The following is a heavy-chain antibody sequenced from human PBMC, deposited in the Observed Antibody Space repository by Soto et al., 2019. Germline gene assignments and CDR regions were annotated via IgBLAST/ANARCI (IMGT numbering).Heavy chain of an antibody. CDR3: ARDPYYDSSGYFWSPLDY. V-gene: IGHV3-30-3*01. J-gene: IGHJ4*02. D-gene: IGHD3-22*01. CDR2: ISYDGSNK. CDR1: GFTFGSYA. Sequence: GGSLRLSCAASGFTFGSYAMHWVRQAPGKGLEWVAVISYDGSNKYYADSVKGRFTISRDNSKNTLYLQMNSLRAEDTAVYYCARDPYYDSSGYFWSPLDYWGQGTLVTVSS.